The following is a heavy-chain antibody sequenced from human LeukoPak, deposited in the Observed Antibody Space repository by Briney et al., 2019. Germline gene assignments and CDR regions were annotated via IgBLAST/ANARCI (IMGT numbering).Heavy chain of an antibody. CDR2: INSDGSST. D-gene: IGHD5-24*01. CDR1: GFTFSSYW. J-gene: IGHJ3*02. V-gene: IGHV3-74*01. CDR3: ARVRDGYNYGAFDI. Sequence: GGSPRLSCAASGFTFSSYWMHWVRQAPGKGLVWVSRINSDGSSTSYADSVKGRFTISRDNAKNTLYLQMNSLRAEDTAVYYCARVRDGYNYGAFDIWGQGTMVTVSS.